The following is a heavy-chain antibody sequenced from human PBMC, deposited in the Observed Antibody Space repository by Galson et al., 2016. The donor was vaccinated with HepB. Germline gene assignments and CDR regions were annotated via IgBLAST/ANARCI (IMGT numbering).Heavy chain of an antibody. D-gene: IGHD5-18*01. CDR2: VSPLLGSA. Sequence: SVKVSCKASGDIFSNYAFSWVRQAPGQGLEWVGRVSPLLGSANYAQRFQGRVTITADESTRTAYMELNSLTYDDSAVYYCARGGGITAMYYFDPWGQGTPVTVSS. CDR3: ARGGGITAMYYFDP. J-gene: IGHJ4*02. V-gene: IGHV1-69*11. CDR1: GDIFSNYA.